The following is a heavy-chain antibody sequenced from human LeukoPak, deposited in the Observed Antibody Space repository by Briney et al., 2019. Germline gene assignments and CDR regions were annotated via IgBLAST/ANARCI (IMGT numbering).Heavy chain of an antibody. CDR1: GFTFSSYG. V-gene: IGHV3-30*18. CDR3: AKVITGTTLVVDY. Sequence: GGSLRLSCAASGFTFSSYGMHWVHQAPGKGLEWVAVISYDGSNKYYADSVKGRFTISRDNSKNTLYLQMNSLRAEDTAVYYCAKVITGTTLVVDYWGQGTLVTVSS. D-gene: IGHD1-7*01. CDR2: ISYDGSNK. J-gene: IGHJ4*02.